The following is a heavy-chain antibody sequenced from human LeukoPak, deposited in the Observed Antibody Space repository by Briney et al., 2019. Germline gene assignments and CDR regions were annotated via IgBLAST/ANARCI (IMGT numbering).Heavy chain of an antibody. V-gene: IGHV1-2*02. CDR3: ARDRGYSYDFDF. D-gene: IGHD5-18*01. CDR2: INPNSGGI. CDR1: GYTFTGYS. Sequence: ASVKVSCKASGYTFTGYSMHWLRQAPGQGLEWMGWINPNSGGINYVQKFQGRVTMTRDTSISTAYMELSRLKSDDTAVYFCARDRGYSYDFDFWGQGSLVTVSS. J-gene: IGHJ4*02.